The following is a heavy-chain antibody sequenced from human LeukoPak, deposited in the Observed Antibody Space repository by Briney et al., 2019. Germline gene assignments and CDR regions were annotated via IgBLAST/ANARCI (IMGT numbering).Heavy chain of an antibody. CDR1: GGSFSGYH. D-gene: IGHD3-22*01. J-gene: IGHJ4*02. CDR3: ARTNYYDTSGYIDY. V-gene: IGHV4-34*01. Sequence: LETLSLTCAVYGGSFSGYHWSWIRQPPGKGLEWIGEINHSGSTNYNPSLKSRVTISVDTSKNQFSLKLSSVTAADTAVYYCARTNYYDTSGYIDYWGQGTLVTVSS. CDR2: INHSGST.